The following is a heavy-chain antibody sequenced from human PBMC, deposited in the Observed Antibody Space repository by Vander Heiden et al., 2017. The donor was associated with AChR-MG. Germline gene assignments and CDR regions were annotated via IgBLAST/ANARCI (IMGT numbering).Heavy chain of an antibody. CDR3: AKEGRGYCSGGSCPKPERYYMDV. J-gene: IGHJ6*03. D-gene: IGHD2-15*01. CDR2: ISGSGGST. Sequence: EVQLLESGGGLVQPGGSLRLSCAASGFTFSSYAMSWVSQAPGKGLEWVSAISGSGGSTYYADSVKGRFTISRDNSKNTLYLQMNSLRAEDTAVYYCAKEGRGYCSGGSCPKPERYYMDVWGKGTTVTVSS. CDR1: GFTFSSYA. V-gene: IGHV3-23*01.